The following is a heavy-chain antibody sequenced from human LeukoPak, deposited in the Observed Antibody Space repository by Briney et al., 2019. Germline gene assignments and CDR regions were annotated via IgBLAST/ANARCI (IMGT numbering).Heavy chain of an antibody. CDR3: TTEGGALLGDAFDI. CDR1: GFTFSNAW. Sequence: GGSLRLSCAASGFTFSNAWMSWVRQAPGKGLEWVGRIKSKTDGGTTDYAAPVKGRFTISRDDSKNTLYLQMNSLKTEDTAVYYCTTEGGALLGDAFDIWGQGAMVTVSS. CDR2: IKSKTDGGTT. V-gene: IGHV3-15*01. D-gene: IGHD3-10*01. J-gene: IGHJ3*02.